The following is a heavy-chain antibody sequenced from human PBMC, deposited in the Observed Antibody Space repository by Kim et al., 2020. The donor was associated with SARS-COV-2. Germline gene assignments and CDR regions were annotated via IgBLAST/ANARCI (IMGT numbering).Heavy chain of an antibody. CDR3: ARRSRLEGYYYYGMDV. CDR2: IYHSGST. D-gene: IGHD1-1*01. Sequence: SETLSLTCAVSGGSISSSNWWSWVRQPPGKGLEWIGEIYHSGSTNYNPSLKSRVTISVDKSKNQFSLKLSSVTAADTAVYYCARRSRLEGYYYYGMDVWGQGTTVTVSS. V-gene: IGHV4-4*02. CDR1: GGSISSSNW. J-gene: IGHJ6*02.